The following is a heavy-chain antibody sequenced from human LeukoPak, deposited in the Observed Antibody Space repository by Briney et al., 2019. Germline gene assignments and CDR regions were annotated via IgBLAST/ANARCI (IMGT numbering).Heavy chain of an antibody. Sequence: GGSLRLSCAASGFTVSSNYMSWVRQAPGKGLEWVSVIYSGGSTYYADSVKGRFTISRDNSKNTLYLQMHSLRAEDTAVYYCARDLFRAFDPWGQGTLVTVSS. CDR3: ARDLFRAFDP. V-gene: IGHV3-53*01. CDR1: GFTVSSNY. D-gene: IGHD2-21*01. J-gene: IGHJ5*02. CDR2: IYSGGST.